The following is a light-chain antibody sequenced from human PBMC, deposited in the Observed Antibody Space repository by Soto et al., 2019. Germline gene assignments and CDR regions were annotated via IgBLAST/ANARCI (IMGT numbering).Light chain of an antibody. J-gene: IGLJ1*01. CDR3: SSFTSSSTLDV. CDR2: EVS. CDR1: SSDVGRWNY. V-gene: IGLV2-14*01. Sequence: QSALTQPASVAGSPGQSITITCTGTSSDVGRWNYVSWYQQHPGKAPKLMIYEVSNRPSGVSSRFSGSKSGYTASLTISGFQAEDEADYYCSSFTSSSTLDVFGTGTKVTVL.